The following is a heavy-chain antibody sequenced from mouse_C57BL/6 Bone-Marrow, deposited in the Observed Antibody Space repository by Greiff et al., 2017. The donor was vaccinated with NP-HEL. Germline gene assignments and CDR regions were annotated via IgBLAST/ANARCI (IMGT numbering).Heavy chain of an antibody. CDR1: GFNIKDYY. V-gene: IGHV14-1*01. Sequence: VQLQQSGAELVRPGASVKLSCTASGFNIKDYYMHWVKQRPEQGLEWIGRLDPEDGDTEYAPKFQGKATMTADTASNTAYLQLSSLTSEDTAVYYCTRGGLLAWFAYWGQGTLVTVSA. CDR3: TRGGLLAWFAY. CDR2: LDPEDGDT. J-gene: IGHJ3*01. D-gene: IGHD2-3*01.